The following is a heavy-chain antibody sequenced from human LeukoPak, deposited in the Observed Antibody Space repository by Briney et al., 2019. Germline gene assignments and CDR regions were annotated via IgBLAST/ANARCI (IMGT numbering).Heavy chain of an antibody. J-gene: IGHJ4*02. Sequence: GGSLRLSCAASGFTFTTYYMTWVRQAPGKGLEWVAHINEDGTEKYSLDSVKGRFTISRDNAKNSLYLQMNSLRAEDTALYYCARFNWLRFDYRGQGTLVTVSS. CDR3: ARFNWLRFDY. D-gene: IGHD1-1*01. CDR1: GFTFTTYY. CDR2: INEDGTEK. V-gene: IGHV3-7*03.